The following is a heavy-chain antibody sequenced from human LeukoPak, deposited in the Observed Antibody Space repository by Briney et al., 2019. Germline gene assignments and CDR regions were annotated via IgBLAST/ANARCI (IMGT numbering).Heavy chain of an antibody. V-gene: IGHV3-21*01. CDR3: ARDDAPYTSSADFDY. Sequence: GGSLRLSCGASGFTFSSFSMNWVRQAPGKGLEGVSSISSSSRYIYYADSVKGRFTVSRDNAKNSLYLQMNSLRAEDTAVYYCARDDAPYTSSADFDYWGQGTLVTVSS. D-gene: IGHD6-6*01. CDR2: ISSSSRYI. CDR1: GFTFSSFS. J-gene: IGHJ4*02.